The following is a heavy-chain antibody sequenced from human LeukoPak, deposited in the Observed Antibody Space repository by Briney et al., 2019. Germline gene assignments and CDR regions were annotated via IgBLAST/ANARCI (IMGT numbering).Heavy chain of an antibody. CDR2: INYSGNT. D-gene: IGHD2-2*01. Sequence: SETLSLTCTVSGGSISDFYWSWIRQPAGKGLEWIGSINYSGNTYYNPSLKSRVTISVDTSKNQFSLKLSSVTAADTAVYYCARVDIVVVPSTNFDNWGQGTLVAVSS. CDR1: GGSISDFY. J-gene: IGHJ4*02. V-gene: IGHV4-59*05. CDR3: ARVDIVVVPSTNFDN.